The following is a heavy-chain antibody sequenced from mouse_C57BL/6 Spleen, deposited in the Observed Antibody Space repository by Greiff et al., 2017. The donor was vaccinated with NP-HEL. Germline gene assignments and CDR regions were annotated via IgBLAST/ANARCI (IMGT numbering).Heavy chain of an antibody. D-gene: IGHD1-1*01. J-gene: IGHJ2*01. CDR2: INPSTGGT. CDR1: GYSFTGYY. CDR3: ARGTQNYYGSSFDY. Sequence: VHVKQSGPELVKPGASVKISCKASGYSFTGYYMNWVKQSPEKSLEWIGEINPSTGGTTYNQKFKAKATLTVDKSSSTAYMQLKSLTSEDSAVYYCARGTQNYYGSSFDYWGQGTTLTVSS. V-gene: IGHV1-42*01.